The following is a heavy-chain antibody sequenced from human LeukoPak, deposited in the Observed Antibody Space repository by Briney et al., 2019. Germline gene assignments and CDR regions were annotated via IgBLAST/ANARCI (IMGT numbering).Heavy chain of an antibody. Sequence: GGSLRLSCAASGFTFSNFGMHWVRQAPGKGLEWVSSISSSSSYIYYADSVKGRFTISRDNAKNSLYLQMNSLRAEDTAVYYCARRRYSGSSQHFDYWGQGTLVTVSS. CDR3: ARRRYSGSSQHFDY. J-gene: IGHJ4*02. D-gene: IGHD1-26*01. CDR1: GFTFSNFG. CDR2: ISSSSSYI. V-gene: IGHV3-21*01.